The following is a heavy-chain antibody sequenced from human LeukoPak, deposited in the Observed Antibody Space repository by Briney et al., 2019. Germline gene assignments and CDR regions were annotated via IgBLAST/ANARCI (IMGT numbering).Heavy chain of an antibody. J-gene: IGHJ5*02. Sequence: GGSLRLSCAASGFTFSSNAMSWVRQAPGKGLEWVSAISGSGGSTYYADSVKGRFTISRDNSKNTLYLQMNSLRAEDTAVYYCAKDLKVVVANWFDPWGQGTLVTVSS. V-gene: IGHV3-23*01. D-gene: IGHD3-22*01. CDR1: GFTFSSNA. CDR2: ISGSGGST. CDR3: AKDLKVVVANWFDP.